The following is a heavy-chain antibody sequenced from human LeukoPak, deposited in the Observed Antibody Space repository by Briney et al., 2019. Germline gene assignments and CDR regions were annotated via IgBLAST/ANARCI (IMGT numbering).Heavy chain of an antibody. D-gene: IGHD4-17*01. J-gene: IGHJ4*02. V-gene: IGHV3-23*01. CDR3: AKGPLSEGYGDYFDY. CDR1: GFTFSSYA. Sequence: PGGSLRLSCAASGFTFSSYAMSWVRQAPGKGLEWVSAISGSGGSTYYADSVKGRFTISRDNSKNTLYLQMNSLRAEDTAVYYCAKGPLSEGYGDYFDYWGQGTLVTVSS. CDR2: ISGSGGST.